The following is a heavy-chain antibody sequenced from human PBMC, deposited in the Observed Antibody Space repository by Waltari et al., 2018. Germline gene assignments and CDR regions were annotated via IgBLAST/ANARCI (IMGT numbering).Heavy chain of an antibody. Sequence: QVQLQESGPGLVKPSETLSLTCTVSGGSISSHYWSWIRQPPGKGLEWIGYIYYSGSTNYTPSLKSRVTISVDTSKNQFSLKLSSVTAADTAVYYCAKTGYSSSWYWFDPWGQGTLVTVSS. CDR3: AKTGYSSSWYWFDP. J-gene: IGHJ5*02. V-gene: IGHV4-59*11. D-gene: IGHD6-13*01. CDR2: IYYSGST. CDR1: GGSISSHY.